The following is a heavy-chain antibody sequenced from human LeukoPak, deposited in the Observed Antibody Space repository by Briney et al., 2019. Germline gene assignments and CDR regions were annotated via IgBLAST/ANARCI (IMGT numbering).Heavy chain of an antibody. V-gene: IGHV4-31*03. Sequence: PSQTLSLTCTVSGGSINSGGNYWTWIRQHPGKGLEWMGYIDLSGSTSYNASLNGRVTISLDTSNNRFSLRLSSVTAAETAVYYCARRYSGCYMGGYFDSWGQGTLVTVSS. CDR2: IDLSGST. CDR1: GGSINSGGNY. J-gene: IGHJ4*02. D-gene: IGHD3-3*01. CDR3: ARRYSGCYMGGYFDS.